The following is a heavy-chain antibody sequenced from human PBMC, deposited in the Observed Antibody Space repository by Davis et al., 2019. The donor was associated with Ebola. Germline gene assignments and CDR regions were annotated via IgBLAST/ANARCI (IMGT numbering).Heavy chain of an antibody. CDR1: GFTFSAYY. CDR3: ASPYSSGWYGNYYGMDV. J-gene: IGHJ6*02. Sequence: GGSLRLSCAASGFTFSAYYMSWIRQAPGKGLEWVSTISAGAETTYDADSGQGRFTISRDNSKNTLYLQMNSLRAEDTAVYYCASPYSSGWYGNYYGMDVWGQGTTVTVSS. CDR2: ISAGAETT. D-gene: IGHD6-19*01. V-gene: IGHV3-23*01.